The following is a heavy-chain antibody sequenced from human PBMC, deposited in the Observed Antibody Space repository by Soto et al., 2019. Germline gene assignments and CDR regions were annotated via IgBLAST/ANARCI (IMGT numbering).Heavy chain of an antibody. CDR3: ARGGIQLSYAFDY. CDR2: IYTSGST. V-gene: IGHV4-4*07. Sequence: SETLSLTCSVSGTSVGNYYWSWIRQPAGKGLEHIGRIYTSGSTSYNPSLKSRVTMSMDTSQTQIYLNLTSVTAADTAVYYCARGGIQLSYAFDYWGPGILVTVSS. CDR1: GTSVGNYY. D-gene: IGHD5-18*01. J-gene: IGHJ4*02.